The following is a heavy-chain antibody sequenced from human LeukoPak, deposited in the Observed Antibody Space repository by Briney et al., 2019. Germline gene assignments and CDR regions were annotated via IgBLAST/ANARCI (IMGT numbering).Heavy chain of an antibody. J-gene: IGHJ4*02. CDR1: GYTFTSYA. V-gene: IGHV1-3*01. D-gene: IGHD1-26*01. CDR3: ARYSGTYSGVDY. Sequence: ASVKVSCKASGYTFTSYAMHWVRQAPGQRLEWMGWINAGNGNTKYSQQFQGRVTITRDTSASTGYMELSSLRSEDTAVYFCARYSGTYSGVDYWGQGTLVTVSS. CDR2: INAGNGNT.